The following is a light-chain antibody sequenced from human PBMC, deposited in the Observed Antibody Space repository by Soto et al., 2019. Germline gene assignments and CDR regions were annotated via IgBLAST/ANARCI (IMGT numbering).Light chain of an antibody. J-gene: IGKJ1*01. V-gene: IGKV3-20*01. CDR1: QSVGSSY. CDR3: QQYNGYSTWT. CDR2: GAS. Sequence: EIVLTQSPATLSLSPGERATLSCRASQSVGSSYLGWYQQKPGQAPRLLIYGASSRATAIPDRFSGSRPGTDFTLTISSLQPDDFATYYCQQYNGYSTWTFGQGTKVDIK.